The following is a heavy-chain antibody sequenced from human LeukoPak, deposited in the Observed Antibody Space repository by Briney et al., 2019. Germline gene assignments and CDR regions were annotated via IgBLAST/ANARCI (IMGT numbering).Heavy chain of an antibody. CDR2: ISSSSSTI. D-gene: IGHD3-22*01. CDR1: GFTFSSYS. V-gene: IGHV3-48*01. J-gene: IGHJ6*03. CDR3: ASNPFYDSSGYFSEYYYYYMDV. Sequence: GGPLRRSCAASGFTFSSYSMNWVRQAPGKGLEWVSYISSSSSTIYYAESVKGRFTISRDNAKNSLYLQMNSLRAEDTAVYYCASNPFYDSSGYFSEYYYYYMDVWGKGTTVTVSS.